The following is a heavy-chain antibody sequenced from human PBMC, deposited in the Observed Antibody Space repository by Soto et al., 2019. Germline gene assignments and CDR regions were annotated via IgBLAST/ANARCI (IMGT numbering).Heavy chain of an antibody. V-gene: IGHV1-58*01. J-gene: IGHJ3*02. Sequence: GASVKVSCKASGISYSNSAVQWERQAPGQGLEWIGWIVGGAGNTNYAQMVQERVTITRDMSTDTAYMEFSSLRPEDTAVYYSVAELYGGGSCCSFDISGQGTLLTV. CDR2: IVGGAGNT. D-gene: IGHD2-15*01. CDR3: VAELYGGGSCCSFDI. CDR1: GISYSNSA.